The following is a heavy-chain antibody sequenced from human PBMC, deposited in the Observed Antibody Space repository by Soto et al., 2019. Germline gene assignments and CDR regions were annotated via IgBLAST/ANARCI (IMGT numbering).Heavy chain of an antibody. CDR3: AKWSGYGDE. D-gene: IGHD5-12*01. Sequence: PGGSLRLSCAASGFTFSTYSMAWVRQAPGKGPEWVSGLSGGGINTFYADSVKGRFTISVDNSKNTVDLQMNSLRVEDTAVYYCAKWSGYGDEWGQGTLVTV. V-gene: IGHV3-23*01. CDR1: GFTFSTYS. CDR2: LSGGGINT. J-gene: IGHJ4*02.